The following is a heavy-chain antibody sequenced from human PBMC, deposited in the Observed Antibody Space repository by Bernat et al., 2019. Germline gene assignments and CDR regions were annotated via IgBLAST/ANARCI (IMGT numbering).Heavy chain of an antibody. Sequence: QVQLVESGGGVVQPGRSLRLSCAASGFTFSSYAMHWVRQAPGKGLEWVAVISYDGSNKYYADSVKGRFTISRDNSKNTLYLQMNSLRAEDTAVYYCARDSSGYSYGYYFDYWGQGTLVTVSS. D-gene: IGHD5-18*01. CDR3: ARDSSGYSYGYYFDY. J-gene: IGHJ4*02. CDR1: GFTFSSYA. CDR2: ISYDGSNK. V-gene: IGHV3-30*14.